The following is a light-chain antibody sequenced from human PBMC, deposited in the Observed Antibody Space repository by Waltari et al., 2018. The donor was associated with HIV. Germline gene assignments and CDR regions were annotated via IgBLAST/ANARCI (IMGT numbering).Light chain of an antibody. CDR2: WAS. V-gene: IGKV4-1*01. CDR3: QQYSSTPRT. J-gene: IGKJ2*01. Sequence: DVVMTQSPASLAVSLGQRATIHCKSSQSVLSSSNNQNYLAWYQQKPGQPPKLLIYWASTRESGVPDRFSGSGSGTDFTLTISSLQAEDVAVYFCQQYSSTPRTFGQGTKLEIK. CDR1: QSVLSSSNNQNY.